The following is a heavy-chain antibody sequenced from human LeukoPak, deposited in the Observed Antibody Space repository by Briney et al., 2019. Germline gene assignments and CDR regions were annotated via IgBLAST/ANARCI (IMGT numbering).Heavy chain of an antibody. CDR2: IYYSGST. Sequence: PSETLSLTCAVSAGSISSNSYYWGWIRQPPGKGLEWIGSIYYSGSTYYNPSLKSRVTISVDTSKNQFSLKLSSVTAADTAVYYCARANFDYYDSSGYHYWGQGTLVTVSS. J-gene: IGHJ4*02. CDR1: AGSISSNSYY. CDR3: ARANFDYYDSSGYHY. D-gene: IGHD3-22*01. V-gene: IGHV4-39*01.